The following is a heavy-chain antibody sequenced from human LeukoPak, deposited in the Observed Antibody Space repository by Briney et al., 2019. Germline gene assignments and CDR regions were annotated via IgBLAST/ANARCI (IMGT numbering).Heavy chain of an antibody. CDR1: GFTFSSYD. Sequence: QPGGSLRLSCAASGFTFSSYDMHWVRQATGKGLEWVSAIGTAGDTYYPGSVKGRFTISRENAKNSLYLQMNSLRAGDMAVYYCARGSPIWFGETNYGMDVWGQGTTVTVSS. CDR3: ARGSPIWFGETNYGMDV. V-gene: IGHV3-13*01. CDR2: IGTAGDT. J-gene: IGHJ6*02. D-gene: IGHD3-10*01.